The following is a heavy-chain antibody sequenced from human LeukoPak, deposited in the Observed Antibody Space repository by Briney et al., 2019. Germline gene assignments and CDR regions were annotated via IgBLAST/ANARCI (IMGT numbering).Heavy chain of an antibody. D-gene: IGHD3-16*01. CDR3: ARAPWYGNSYAN. V-gene: IGHV3-7*04. Sequence: GGSLTLSWEAREFPLSSFWRMGVGQAPGKGREWVADIKADGSEKRYVDSVNGRFTISRDNAKNSLYLQMTSLTAEDTAVYYCARAPWYGNSYANGGQGTLVTVSS. J-gene: IGHJ4*02. CDR1: EFPLSSFW. CDR2: IKADGSEK.